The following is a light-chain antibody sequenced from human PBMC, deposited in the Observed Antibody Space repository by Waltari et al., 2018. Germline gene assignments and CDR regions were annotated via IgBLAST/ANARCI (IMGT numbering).Light chain of an antibody. Sequence: QSALTQPASVSGSPGQSVTISSTGTSSDVGTVNSVSWYQQHPGKAPKLMIFDVSIRPSGVSNRCSGSKSGNTASLTISGLQAEDEADYYCSSYISSSTLELFGGGTSLTVL. CDR2: DVS. CDR3: SSYISSSTLEL. CDR1: SSDVGTVNS. J-gene: IGLJ2*01. V-gene: IGLV2-14*03.